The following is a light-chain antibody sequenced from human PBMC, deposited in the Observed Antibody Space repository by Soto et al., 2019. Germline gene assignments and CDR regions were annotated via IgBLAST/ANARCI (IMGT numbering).Light chain of an antibody. V-gene: IGKV1-5*03. CDR2: KAS. CDR3: QRYDSFPWT. Sequence: DIQMTQSPSTLSASVGDRVSITCRATQSLGSSLAWYQQKPGKAPKLLIFKASNLDIGVPSGFSGSGSGTEFTLTITGLQTDDFATYSCQRYDSFPWTVGQGTKVEIK. J-gene: IGKJ1*01. CDR1: QSLGSS.